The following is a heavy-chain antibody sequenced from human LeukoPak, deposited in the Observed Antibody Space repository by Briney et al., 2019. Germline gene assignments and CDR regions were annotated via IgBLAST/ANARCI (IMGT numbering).Heavy chain of an antibody. CDR3: ARSLATINYDY. D-gene: IGHD4-11*01. CDR1: GVTFSSYW. V-gene: IGHV3-7*01. J-gene: IGHJ4*02. CDR2: IKQDGSEK. Sequence: PGGSLRLSCAASGVTFSSYWMSWVRQAPGKGLEWVANIKQDGSEKYYVDSVKGRFTISRDNAKNSLYLQMNSLRAEDTAVYYCARSLATINYDYWGQGTLVTVSS.